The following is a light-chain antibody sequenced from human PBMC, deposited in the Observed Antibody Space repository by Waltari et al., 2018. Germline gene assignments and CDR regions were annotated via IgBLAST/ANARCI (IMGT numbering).Light chain of an antibody. Sequence: EIVLTQSPGTLSLSPGERATLSCRASQSVSSSYLAWYQQKPGQAPRLLIYGASSRATDIPDRFSGSGSGTDFTVTISRLEPEDFAVYYCQQYGSSRTFGQGTKVEIK. CDR2: GAS. J-gene: IGKJ1*01. V-gene: IGKV3-20*01. CDR3: QQYGSSRT. CDR1: QSVSSSY.